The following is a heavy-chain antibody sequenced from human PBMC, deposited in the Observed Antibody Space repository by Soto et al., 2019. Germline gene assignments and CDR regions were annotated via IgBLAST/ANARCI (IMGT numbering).Heavy chain of an antibody. CDR2: IIPIFGTA. D-gene: IGHD3-10*01. CDR3: ARVQGQYYYGSGSSTYYYYGMDV. CDR1: GGTFSSYA. Sequence: ASVKVSCKASGGTFSSYAISWVRQAPGQGLEWMGGIIPIFGTANYAQKFQGRVTITADESTSTAYMELSSLRSEDTAVYYCARVQGQYYYGSGSSTYYYYGMDVWGQGTTVTVSS. J-gene: IGHJ6*02. V-gene: IGHV1-69*13.